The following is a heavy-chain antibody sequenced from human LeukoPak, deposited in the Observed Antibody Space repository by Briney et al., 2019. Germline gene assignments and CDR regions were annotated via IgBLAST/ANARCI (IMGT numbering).Heavy chain of an antibody. D-gene: IGHD3-22*01. CDR2: IYYTGTT. V-gene: IGHV4-59*01. Sequence: SETPSLACTVSGDSISSSYWSWIRQPPGKTLEWIGYIYYTGTTNYNPSLKSRVTMSIDTSKNQFSLNLNSVTAADTAVYYCARGFYDSSGYSNCFDPWGQGTLVTVSS. CDR3: ARGFYDSSGYSNCFDP. J-gene: IGHJ5*02. CDR1: GDSISSSY.